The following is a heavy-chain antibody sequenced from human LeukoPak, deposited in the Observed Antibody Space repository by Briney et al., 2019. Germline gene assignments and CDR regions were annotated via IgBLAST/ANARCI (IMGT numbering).Heavy chain of an antibody. CDR3: ARRTYIYGDYATGSVY. CDR1: GGSISSSSYY. CDR2: IYYSGST. V-gene: IGHV4-39*01. J-gene: IGHJ4*02. D-gene: IGHD4-17*01. Sequence: PSETLSLTCTVSGGSISSSSYYWGWIRQPPGKGLEWIGSIYYSGSTYYNPSLKSRVTISVDTSKNQFSLKLSSVTAADTAVYYCARRTYIYGDYATGSVYWGQGTLVTVSS.